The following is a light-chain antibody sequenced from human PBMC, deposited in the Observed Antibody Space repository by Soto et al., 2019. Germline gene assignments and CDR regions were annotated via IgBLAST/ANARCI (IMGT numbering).Light chain of an antibody. V-gene: IGLV2-14*01. CDR2: DVS. J-gene: IGLJ1*01. Sequence: QSVLTQPAWLSGYPGQSITISSTGTSSDVGGYNYVSWYQQHPGKAPKLMIYDVSNRPSGVSNRFSGSKSGNTASLTISGLQAEDEADYYCSSYTSSSTYVFGTGTKVTVL. CDR1: SSDVGGYNY. CDR3: SSYTSSSTYV.